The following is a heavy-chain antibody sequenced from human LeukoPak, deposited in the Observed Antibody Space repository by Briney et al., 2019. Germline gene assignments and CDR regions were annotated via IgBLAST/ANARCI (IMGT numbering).Heavy chain of an antibody. CDR2: ISYEGSSK. J-gene: IGHJ4*02. V-gene: IGHV3-30*04. CDR3: ARLDYYGSGSHFDY. D-gene: IGHD3-10*01. CDR1: GFSFSSYA. Sequence: PGGSLRLSCAASGFSFSSYAMHWVRQAPGKGLEWVAVISYEGSSKKYADSVKGRFTISRDNSKNTLYLQMNSLRAEDTAVYYCARLDYYGSGSHFDYWGQRTLVTVSS.